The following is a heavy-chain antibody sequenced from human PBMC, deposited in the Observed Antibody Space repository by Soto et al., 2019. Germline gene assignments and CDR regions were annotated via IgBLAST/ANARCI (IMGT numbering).Heavy chain of an antibody. CDR3: TTVLLWFGELPDV. CDR1: GFPFSSYG. Sequence: PGGSLRLSCAASGFPFSSYGMHWVRQAPGKGLEWVGRIKSKTDGGTTDYAAPVKGRFTISRDDSKNTLYLQMNSLKTEDTAVYYCTTVLLWFGELPDVWGKGTTVTVSS. CDR2: IKSKTDGGTT. D-gene: IGHD3-10*01. V-gene: IGHV3-15*01. J-gene: IGHJ6*04.